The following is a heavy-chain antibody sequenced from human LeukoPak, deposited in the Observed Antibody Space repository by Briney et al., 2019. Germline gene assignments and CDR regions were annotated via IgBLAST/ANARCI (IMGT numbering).Heavy chain of an antibody. CDR1: GYPFSVYY. V-gene: IGHV1-2*02. D-gene: IGHD3-10*01. J-gene: IGHJ4*02. Sequence: ASVKVSCKASGYPFSVYYMHWVRQAPGQGPEWMGWIDPNSGGTNYAQKFQGRVAMTRDTSISTAYMELSRLRSDDTAVYYCARAVPGSTFDYWGQGTLVTVSS. CDR3: ARAVPGSTFDY. CDR2: IDPNSGGT.